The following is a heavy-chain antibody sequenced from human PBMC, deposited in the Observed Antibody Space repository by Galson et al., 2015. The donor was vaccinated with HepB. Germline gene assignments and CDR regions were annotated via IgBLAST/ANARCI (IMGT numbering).Heavy chain of an antibody. J-gene: IGHJ4*02. CDR2: INSDGSST. CDR1: GFTLSSYW. Sequence: SLRLSCAASGFTLSSYWMHWVRQAPGKGLVWVSRINSDGSSTTYADSVKGRFTISRDNAKNTLYLQMNSLRAEDTAVYYCARAGNGVNSFSDYWGQGTLVTVSS. V-gene: IGHV3-74*01. D-gene: IGHD4-23*01. CDR3: ARAGNGVNSFSDY.